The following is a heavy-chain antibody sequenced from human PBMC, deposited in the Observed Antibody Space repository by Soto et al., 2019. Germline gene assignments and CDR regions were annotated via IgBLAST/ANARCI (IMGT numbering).Heavy chain of an antibody. V-gene: IGHV3-33*01. J-gene: IGHJ5*01. CDR3: ARDMGQYDILTGWFDS. CDR2: IWYDGSNK. CDR1: GFTFSSYG. D-gene: IGHD3-9*01. Sequence: QVQLVESGGGVVQPGRSLRLSCAASGFTFSSYGMHWVRQAPGKGLEWVAVIWYDGSNKYYADSVKGRFTISRDNSKNTLYLQMNSLRAEDTAVYYCARDMGQYDILTGWFDSWGQGTLVTVSS.